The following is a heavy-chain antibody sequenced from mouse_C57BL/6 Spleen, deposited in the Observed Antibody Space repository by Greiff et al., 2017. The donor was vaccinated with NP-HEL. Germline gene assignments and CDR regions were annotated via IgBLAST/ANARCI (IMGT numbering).Heavy chain of an antibody. Sequence: QVQLQQSGAELMKPGASVKLSCKATGYTFTGYWIEWVKQRPGHGLEWIGEILPGSGSTNYNEKFKGKATFTADTSSNTAYMQLSSLTTEDSAIYYCARSNFGYGSSYWYFDVWGTGTTVTVSS. CDR1: GYTFTGYW. CDR3: ARSNFGYGSSYWYFDV. J-gene: IGHJ1*03. CDR2: ILPGSGST. D-gene: IGHD1-1*01. V-gene: IGHV1-9*01.